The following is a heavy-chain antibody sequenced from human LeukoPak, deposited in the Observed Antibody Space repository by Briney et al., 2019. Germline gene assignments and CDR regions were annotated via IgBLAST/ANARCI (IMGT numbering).Heavy chain of an antibody. Sequence: SETLSLTCTVSGYSISSGYYWAWIRQPPGKGLEWIGNIYHSGSTYYNPSLKSRVTISVDTSKNQFSLNLSSVTAADTAVYYCARGGFTIPYAFDIWGQGTMVTVSS. CDR3: ARGGFTIPYAFDI. D-gene: IGHD3-10*01. CDR2: IYHSGST. J-gene: IGHJ3*02. V-gene: IGHV4-38-2*02. CDR1: GYSISSGYY.